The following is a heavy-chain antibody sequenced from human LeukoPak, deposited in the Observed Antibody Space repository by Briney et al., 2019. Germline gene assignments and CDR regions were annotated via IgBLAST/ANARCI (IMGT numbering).Heavy chain of an antibody. D-gene: IGHD4-17*01. J-gene: IGHJ3*02. CDR3: ARDPTTVTKGLDI. CDR1: GGSFSSHY. CDR2: ISYIGST. V-gene: IGHV4-59*11. Sequence: SETLSLTCTVSGGSFSSHYWSWIRQPPGKGLEWIEYISYIGSTNYNPSLKSRVTISVDTSKNQSSLKLSSVTAADTAVYYCARDPTTVTKGLDIWGQGTMVTVSS.